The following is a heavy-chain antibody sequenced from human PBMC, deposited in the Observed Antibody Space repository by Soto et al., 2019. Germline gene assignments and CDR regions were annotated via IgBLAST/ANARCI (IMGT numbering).Heavy chain of an antibody. D-gene: IGHD3-3*01. J-gene: IGHJ4*02. CDR2: ISSSGSTI. V-gene: IGHV3-48*03. CDR1: GFTFSSYE. CDR3: ARGSRFRFLEWLPPGTFDY. Sequence: EVQLVESGGGLVQPGGSLRLSCAASGFTFSSYEMNWVRQAPGKGLEWGSYISSSGSTIYYADSVKGRFTISRDNAKNSLYLQMNSLRAEDTAVYYCARGSRFRFLEWLPPGTFDYWGQGTLVTVSS.